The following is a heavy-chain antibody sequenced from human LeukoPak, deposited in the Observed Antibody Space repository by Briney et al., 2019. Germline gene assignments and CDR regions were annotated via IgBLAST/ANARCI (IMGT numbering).Heavy chain of an antibody. CDR1: GFTFSSYG. J-gene: IGHJ3*02. V-gene: IGHV3-30*02. Sequence: GGSLRLSCAASGFTFSSYGMHWVRQAPGKGLEWVAFIRYDGSNKYYADSVKGRFTISRDNSKNTLYLQMNSLRAEDTAVYYCAREDCSSTSCHAYAFDIWGQGTMVTVSS. D-gene: IGHD2-2*01. CDR2: IRYDGSNK. CDR3: AREDCSSTSCHAYAFDI.